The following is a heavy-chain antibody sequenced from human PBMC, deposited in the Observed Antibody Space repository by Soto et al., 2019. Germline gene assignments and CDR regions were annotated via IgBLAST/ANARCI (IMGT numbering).Heavy chain of an antibody. CDR1: GFTFSSYW. CDR3: ARDYHSWQLVLFDY. CDR2: IKQDGSEK. D-gene: IGHD6-6*01. V-gene: IGHV3-7*01. Sequence: GGSLRLSCAASGFTFSSYWMSWVLQAPGKGLEWVANIKQDGSEKYYVDSVKGRFTISRDNAKNSLYLQMNSLRAEDTAVYYCARDYHSWQLVLFDYWGQGTLVTVSS. J-gene: IGHJ4*02.